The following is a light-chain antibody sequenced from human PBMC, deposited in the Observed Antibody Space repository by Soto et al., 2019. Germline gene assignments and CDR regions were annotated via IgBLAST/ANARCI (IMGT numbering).Light chain of an antibody. Sequence: SVLTQPPSVSAAPGQKVTISCSGSSSNIGNNYVSWYQQLPGTAPKLLIYDSNKRPSGIPDRFSGSKSGNSATLGITGVQTGDEGDYYCGTWDSSLSAVVFGGGTKLTVL. V-gene: IGLV1-51*01. J-gene: IGLJ2*01. CDR1: SSNIGNNY. CDR3: GTWDSSLSAVV. CDR2: DSN.